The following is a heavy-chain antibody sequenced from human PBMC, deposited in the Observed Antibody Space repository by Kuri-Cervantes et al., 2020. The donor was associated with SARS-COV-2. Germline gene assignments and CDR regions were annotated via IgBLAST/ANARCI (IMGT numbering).Heavy chain of an antibody. Sequence: SETLSLTCTDSGGSISSGGYYWSWIRQPPGKGLEWIGYIYHSGSTYYNPSLKSRVTISVDRSKNQFSLKLSSVTAADTAVYYCARSQDWGEWYFDLWGRGTLVTVSS. V-gene: IGHV4-30-2*01. CDR2: IYHSGST. CDR3: ARSQDWGEWYFDL. J-gene: IGHJ2*01. D-gene: IGHD3-16*01. CDR1: GGSISSGGYY.